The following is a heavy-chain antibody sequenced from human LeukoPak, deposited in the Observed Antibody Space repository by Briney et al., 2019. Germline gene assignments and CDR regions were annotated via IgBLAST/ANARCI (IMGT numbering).Heavy chain of an antibody. D-gene: IGHD3-22*01. CDR2: ISSNGGST. Sequence: GGSLRLSCAASGFTFSSYAMPWVRQAPGKGLEYVSAISSNGGSTYYANSVKGRFTISRDNPKNTLYLQMGSLRAEDMAVYYCARCYYDSSGYPTQDYWGQGTLVTVSS. CDR1: GFTFSSYA. CDR3: ARCYYDSSGYPTQDY. V-gene: IGHV3-64*01. J-gene: IGHJ4*02.